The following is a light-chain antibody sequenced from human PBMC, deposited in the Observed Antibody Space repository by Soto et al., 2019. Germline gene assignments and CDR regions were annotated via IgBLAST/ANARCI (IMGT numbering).Light chain of an antibody. CDR3: QQYGSSPPVP. Sequence: EIVLTQSPGTLSLSPGERATLSCRASQSVSSSYLAWYQQKPGQAPRLLIYGASSRATGIPDRFSGSGSGTDFTLTISRLEPEDFAVDYCQQYGSSPPVPCGQGTRLEIK. V-gene: IGKV3-20*01. CDR1: QSVSSSY. CDR2: GAS. J-gene: IGKJ5*01.